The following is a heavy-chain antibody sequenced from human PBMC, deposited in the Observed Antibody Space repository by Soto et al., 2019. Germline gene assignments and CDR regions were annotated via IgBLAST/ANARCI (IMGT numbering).Heavy chain of an antibody. V-gene: IGHV4-59*01. CDR3: AIFSSSSCRHWLLYL. J-gene: IGHJ2*01. CDR2: IYYSGST. Sequence: SETLSLTCTVSGGSISSYYWSWIRQPPGKGLEWIGYIYYSGSTNYNPSLKSRVTISVDTSQNQFSLNLNSVTAADTAVYYCAIFSSSSCRHWLLYLCDRGSLVLVSS. D-gene: IGHD6-13*01. CDR1: GGSISSYY.